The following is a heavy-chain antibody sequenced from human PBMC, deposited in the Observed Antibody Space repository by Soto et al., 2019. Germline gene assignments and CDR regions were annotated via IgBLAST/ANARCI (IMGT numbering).Heavy chain of an antibody. Sequence: XSVKVSCKASGYPFTSYYMHWVRQATGQGLEWMGIINPSGGSTSYAQKFQGRVTMTRDTSTSTVYMELSSLRSEDTAVYYCARVANNFWSGPSGYFDYWGQGTLVTVSS. CDR1: GYPFTSYY. CDR3: ARVANNFWSGPSGYFDY. V-gene: IGHV1-46*01. D-gene: IGHD3-3*01. CDR2: INPSGGST. J-gene: IGHJ4*02.